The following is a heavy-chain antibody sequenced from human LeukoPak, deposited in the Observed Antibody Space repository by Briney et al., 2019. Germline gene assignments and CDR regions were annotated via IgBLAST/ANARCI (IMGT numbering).Heavy chain of an antibody. V-gene: IGHV3-20*04. J-gene: IGHJ4*02. CDR2: INWNGGST. CDR1: GFTFDDYG. D-gene: IGHD6-19*01. Sequence: GSLRLSCAASGFTFDDYGMSWVRQAPGKGLEWVSGINWNGGSTGYADSVKGRFTISRDNAKNSLYLQMNSLRAEDTALYYCARAPGYSSGWHYFDYWGQGTLVTVSS. CDR3: ARAPGYSSGWHYFDY.